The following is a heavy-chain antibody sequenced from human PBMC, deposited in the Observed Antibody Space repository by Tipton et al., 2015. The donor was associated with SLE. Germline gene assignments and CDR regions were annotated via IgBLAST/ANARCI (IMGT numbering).Heavy chain of an antibody. CDR2: IYYSGST. D-gene: IGHD3-10*01. J-gene: IGHJ4*02. CDR3: AREVNRLFDY. CDR1: GGSISSHY. Sequence: TLSLTCTVSGGSISSHYWSWIRQPPGKGLEWIGYIYYSGSTNYNPSLKSRVTISVDTSKNQFSLKLSSVTAADTAVYYCAREVNRLFDYWGQGTLVTVSS. V-gene: IGHV4-59*11.